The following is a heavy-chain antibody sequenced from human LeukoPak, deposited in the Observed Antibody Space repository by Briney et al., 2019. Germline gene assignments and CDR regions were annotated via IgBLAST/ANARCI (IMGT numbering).Heavy chain of an antibody. CDR2: ISAYNGNT. D-gene: IGHD6-6*01. CDR3: GRGIAARRPFDY. J-gene: IGHJ4*02. CDR1: GYTFTSYG. Sequence: ASVKVSCKASGYTFTSYGISWVRQAPGQGLEWMGWISAYNGNTNYAQRLQGRVTMTTDTSTSTAYMELRSLRSDDTAVYYCGRGIAARRPFDYWGQGTLVTVSS. V-gene: IGHV1-18*01.